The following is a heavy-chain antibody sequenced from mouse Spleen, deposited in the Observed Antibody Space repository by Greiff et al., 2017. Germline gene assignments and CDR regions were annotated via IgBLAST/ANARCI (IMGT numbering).Heavy chain of an antibody. CDR1: GYSITSGYY. CDR2: ISYDGSN. J-gene: IGHJ2*01. V-gene: IGHV3-6*01. CDR3: ARGGYGTHFGY. Sequence: EVQLVESGPGLVKPSQSLSLTCSVTGYSITSGYYWNWIRQFPGNKLEWMGYISYDGSNNYNPSLKNRISITRDTSKNQFFLKLNSVTTEDTATYYCARGGYGTHFGYWGQGTTLTVSS. D-gene: IGHD1-1*01.